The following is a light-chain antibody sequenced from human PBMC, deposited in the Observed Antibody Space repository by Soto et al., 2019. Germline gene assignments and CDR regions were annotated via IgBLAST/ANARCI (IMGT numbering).Light chain of an antibody. Sequence: DIQMTQSPSTLSASVGDRVTITCRASQSISSWLAWHQQKPGKAPNLLIYDASSLEMGVPSRFSGSGSGTDFPLTIRGLQPEDLATYYCQQFNNIPLTFGGGTKVDIK. CDR1: QSISSW. CDR3: QQFNNIPLT. V-gene: IGKV1-5*01. J-gene: IGKJ4*01. CDR2: DAS.